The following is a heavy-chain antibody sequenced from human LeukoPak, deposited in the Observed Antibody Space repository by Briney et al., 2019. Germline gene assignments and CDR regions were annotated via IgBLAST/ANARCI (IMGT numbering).Heavy chain of an antibody. CDR3: ARVAVIVGATFDAFDI. CDR2: IYHSGST. CDR1: GGSISSGGYS. V-gene: IGHV4-30-2*01. J-gene: IGHJ3*02. D-gene: IGHD1-26*01. Sequence: PSETLSLTCAVSGGSISSGGYSWSWIRQPPGKGLEWIGYIYHSGSTYYNPSLKSRVTISVDTSKNQFSLKLSSVTAADTAVYYCARVAVIVGATFDAFDIWGQGTMVTVSS.